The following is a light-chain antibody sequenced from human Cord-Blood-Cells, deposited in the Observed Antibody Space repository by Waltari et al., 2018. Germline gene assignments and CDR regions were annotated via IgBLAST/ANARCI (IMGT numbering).Light chain of an antibody. CDR3: CSYAGSSTFVV. CDR1: SSDVGSYNL. J-gene: IGLJ2*01. Sequence: QPALPQPASVSGSPGQSIPISCTGTSSDVGSYNLVYWYQPHPGKAPKLMIYEGSKRPSGVSNRFSGSKSGNTASLTISGLQAEDEADYYCCSYAGSSTFVVFGGGTKLTVL. CDR2: EGS. V-gene: IGLV2-23*03.